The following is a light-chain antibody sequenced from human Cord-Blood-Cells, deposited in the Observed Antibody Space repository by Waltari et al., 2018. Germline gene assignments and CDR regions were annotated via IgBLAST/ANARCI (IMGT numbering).Light chain of an antibody. J-gene: IGLJ1*01. Sequence: QSALTQPASVSGSPGQSITISCTGTSSDVGGYNYVSWYQQNPGKAPKLMIYDVSNRPSGVSNRVSGAESGNTASLTISVLQAEDEADYYCSSYTSSSTLNYVFGTGTKGTGL. CDR2: DVS. V-gene: IGLV2-14*01. CDR3: SSYTSSSTLNYV. CDR1: SSDVGGYNY.